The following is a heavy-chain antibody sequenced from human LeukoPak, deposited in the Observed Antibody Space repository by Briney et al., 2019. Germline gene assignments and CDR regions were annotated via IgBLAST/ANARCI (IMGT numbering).Heavy chain of an antibody. D-gene: IGHD1-20*01. CDR2: IYSGGST. J-gene: IGHJ4*02. CDR1: GFTVSSNY. V-gene: IGHV3-53*01. Sequence: PGGSLRLSCAASGFTVSSNYMSWVRQAPGKGLEWVSVIYSGGSTYYADSVKGRFTISRDNSKNSLYLQMNSLRAEDTAVYYCARDNWIEAHYFDYWGQGTLVTVSS. CDR3: ARDNWIEAHYFDY.